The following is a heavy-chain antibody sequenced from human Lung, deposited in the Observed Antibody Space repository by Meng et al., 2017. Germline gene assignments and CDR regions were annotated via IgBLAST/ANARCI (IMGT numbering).Heavy chain of an antibody. CDR3: ARDEDISAAGKLFGDY. V-gene: IGHV1-2*06. CDR1: GYNFPDYY. Sequence: ASVNVSCKPSGYNFPDYYIHWVRRAPGQGLAWMGRINPKSGDTHYAQKFQARVTMTGDTSISTAYMELSGLRSDDTAMYYCARDEDISAAGKLFGDYWGQGTLVTVSS. D-gene: IGHD6-25*01. CDR2: INPKSGDT. J-gene: IGHJ4*02.